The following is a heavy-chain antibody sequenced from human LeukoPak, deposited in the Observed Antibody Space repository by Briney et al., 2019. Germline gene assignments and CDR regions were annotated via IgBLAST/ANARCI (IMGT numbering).Heavy chain of an antibody. CDR3: ARWGGYSYGFTRGFDS. CDR1: GGSFSGYY. D-gene: IGHD5-18*01. J-gene: IGHJ4*02. V-gene: IGHV4-59*01. Sequence: SETLSLTCAVYGGSFSGYYGSWIRQSPGKGLEWIGSIYYIGSTNYNPSLKSRVTISLDTSKSQFSLRLSSVTTADTAVYYCARWGGYSYGFTRGFDSWGQGTLVTVSS. CDR2: IYYIGST.